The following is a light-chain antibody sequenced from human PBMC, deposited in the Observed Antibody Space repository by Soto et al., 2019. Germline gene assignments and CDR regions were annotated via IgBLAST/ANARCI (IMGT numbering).Light chain of an antibody. Sequence: QSVLTQPPSASGSLGQSVTISCTGTSSDIGTYDYVSWYQQHPGRAPKLIIFEVSKRPLGVPDRFSGSKSGNTASLIVSGLQPDDEAEYHCTSCTGDDFTFVFGTGTKVTVL. CDR1: SSDIGTYDY. V-gene: IGLV2-8*01. CDR2: EVS. CDR3: TSCTGDDFTFV. J-gene: IGLJ1*01.